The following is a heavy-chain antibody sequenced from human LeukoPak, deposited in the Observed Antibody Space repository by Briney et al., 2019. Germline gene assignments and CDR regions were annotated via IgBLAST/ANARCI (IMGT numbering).Heavy chain of an antibody. V-gene: IGHV4-4*07. CDR1: GGSISGYY. J-gene: IGHJ4*03. CDR3: VRGGSKAAATFDY. Sequence: SETLSLTCTVSGGSISGYYWSWIRQPAGKGLEWIGHIHTSGNTKYSPSLKSRVTMSVDTSNNQFSLRVSSVTAADTAIYYCVRGGSKAAATFDYWGQGTTVTVSS. D-gene: IGHD2-15*01. CDR2: IHTSGNT.